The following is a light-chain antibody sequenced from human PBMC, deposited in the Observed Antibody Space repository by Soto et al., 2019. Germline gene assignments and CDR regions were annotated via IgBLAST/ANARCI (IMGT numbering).Light chain of an antibody. CDR1: QGISNF. V-gene: IGKV1-27*01. CDR3: RKYNSAPRT. Sequence: DIQMTQSPSSLSASVGDRVTITCRASQGISNFLAWYQQKPGKVPKLLIYTASTLQLGVPSRFSGSGSGTDFTLTISSLQPEDVATYYCRKYNSAPRTFGQGTKVEIK. J-gene: IGKJ1*01. CDR2: TAS.